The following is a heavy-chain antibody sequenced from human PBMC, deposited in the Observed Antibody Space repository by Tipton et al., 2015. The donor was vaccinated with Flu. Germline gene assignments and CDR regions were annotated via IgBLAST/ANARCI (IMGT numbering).Heavy chain of an antibody. CDR3: ARDRRAWYFDL. Sequence: TLSLTCTVSGGSISSGSYYWSWIRQPAGKGLEWIGRIYTSGSTNYNPSRKSRVTISVDTSKNQFSLKLSSVTAADTAVYYCARDRRAWYFDLWGRGTLVTVSS. J-gene: IGHJ2*01. CDR2: IYTSGST. CDR1: GGSISSGSYY. V-gene: IGHV4-61*02.